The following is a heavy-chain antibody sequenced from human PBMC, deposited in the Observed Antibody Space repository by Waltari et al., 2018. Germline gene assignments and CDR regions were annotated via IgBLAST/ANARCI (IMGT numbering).Heavy chain of an antibody. CDR1: GFTVGNNF. CDR3: ARKTDSGGSGGF. V-gene: IGHV3-53*02. CDR2: IYSRGDT. J-gene: IGHJ4*02. Sequence: EVQLVETGGGLIQPGGSLRPSCAASGFTVGNNFRYLLRQAPGKGLEWVALIYSRGDTYHADSVKGRFTISRDNSQNTLYLQMNSLRVEDTAVYFCARKTDSGGSGGFWGQGTRVTVSS. D-gene: IGHD3-22*01.